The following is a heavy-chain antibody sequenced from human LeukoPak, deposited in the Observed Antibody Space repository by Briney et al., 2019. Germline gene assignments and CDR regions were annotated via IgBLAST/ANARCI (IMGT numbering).Heavy chain of an antibody. V-gene: IGHV3-30*03. J-gene: IGHJ4*02. CDR1: GFTFSSYG. Sequence: PGGSLRLSCAASGFTFSSYGMHWVRQAPGKGLEWVAVISYDGSNKYYADSVKGRFTISRDNSKNTLYLQMNSLRAEDTAVYYCARDLYCSGDNCYSGLKYWGQGTLVTVSS. CDR2: ISYDGSNK. D-gene: IGHD2-15*01. CDR3: ARDLYCSGDNCYSGLKY.